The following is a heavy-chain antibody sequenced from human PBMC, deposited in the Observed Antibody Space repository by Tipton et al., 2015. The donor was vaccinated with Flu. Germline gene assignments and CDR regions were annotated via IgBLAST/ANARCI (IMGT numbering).Heavy chain of an antibody. V-gene: IGHV4-39*07. D-gene: IGHD6-6*01. CDR3: VRDNKQLVTFYYYYYGMDV. J-gene: IGHJ6*02. CDR1: GDSISGSNYY. CDR2: IYYSGST. Sequence: TLSLTCTVSGDSISGSNYYWGWIRQPPEKGLEWIGSIYYSGSTYYNPSLKSRVTISVDTSKNRFSLKVTSVTAADTAVYYCVRDNKQLVTFYYYYYGMDVWGQGTTVTVSS.